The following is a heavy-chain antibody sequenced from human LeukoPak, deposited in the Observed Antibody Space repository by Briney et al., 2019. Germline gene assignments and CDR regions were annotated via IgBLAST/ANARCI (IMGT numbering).Heavy chain of an antibody. V-gene: IGHV1-2*02. CDR1: GYTFTGYY. CDR2: INPNSGGT. D-gene: IGHD3-3*01. J-gene: IGHJ6*03. Sequence: ASVKVSYQASGYTFTGYYMHWVRQAPGQGLEWMGWINPNSGGTNYAQKFQGRVTMTRYTSISTAYMELSRLRSDDTAVYYCAEGGLDFLDTYYYYMDGWGKGTTVTVSS. CDR3: AEGGLDFLDTYYYYMDG.